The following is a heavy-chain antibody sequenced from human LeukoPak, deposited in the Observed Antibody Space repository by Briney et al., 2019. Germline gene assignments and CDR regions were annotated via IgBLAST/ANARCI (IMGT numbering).Heavy chain of an antibody. Sequence: PGGSLRLSCAASGFTFSNAWMSWVRQAPGKGLEWVGRIKSKTDGGTTDYAAPVKGRFTISRDDSKNTLYLQMNSLKTEDTAVYYCTTDETPTYCGGDCYLAEYFQHWGQGTLVTVSS. D-gene: IGHD2-21*01. J-gene: IGHJ1*01. CDR3: TTDETPTYCGGDCYLAEYFQH. CDR1: GFTFSNAW. CDR2: IKSKTDGGTT. V-gene: IGHV3-15*01.